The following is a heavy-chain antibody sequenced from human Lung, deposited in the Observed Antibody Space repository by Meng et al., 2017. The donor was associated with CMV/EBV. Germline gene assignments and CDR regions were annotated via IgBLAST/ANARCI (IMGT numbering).Heavy chain of an antibody. D-gene: IGHD1-26*01. CDR3: ARGKQDAWGLLAY. CDR2: IDDSGST. Sequence: VQLQASGPGLVKPSGTLSLTCGVSGVSISSNIRWTWVRQPTGKGLEWIGDIDDSGSTNYNPSLNSRISISLDKSKNHFSLKVNSVTAADTAVYYCARGKQDAWGLLAYWGQGALVTVSS. V-gene: IGHV4-4*02. CDR1: GVSISSNIR. J-gene: IGHJ4*02.